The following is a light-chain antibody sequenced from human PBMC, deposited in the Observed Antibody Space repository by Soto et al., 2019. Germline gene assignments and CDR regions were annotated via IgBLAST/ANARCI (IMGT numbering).Light chain of an antibody. CDR3: QQYDNLPPGIT. CDR2: KAS. J-gene: IGKJ5*01. V-gene: IGKV1-5*03. CDR1: QSISTW. Sequence: DIQMTQSPSTLSASVGDRVTITCRASQSISTWLAWYQQKPGKAPNLLIYKASSLQSGVPSRFSGSGSGTDFTFTISSLQPEDIATYYCQQYDNLPPGITFGQGTRLEIK.